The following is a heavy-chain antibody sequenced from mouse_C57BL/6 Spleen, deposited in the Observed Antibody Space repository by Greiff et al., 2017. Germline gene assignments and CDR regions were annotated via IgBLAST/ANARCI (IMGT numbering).Heavy chain of an antibody. V-gene: IGHV1-39*01. CDR1: GYSFTDYN. Sequence: VKLQQSGPELVKPGASVKISCKASGYSFTDYNMTWVKQSNGKSLEWIGVISPNYGTTSYNQKLKGKATLTVDQSTSTAYMQINSLTSEDSAVYYCARRDFAYWGQGTLVTVSA. CDR3: ARRDFAY. J-gene: IGHJ3*01. CDR2: ISPNYGTT.